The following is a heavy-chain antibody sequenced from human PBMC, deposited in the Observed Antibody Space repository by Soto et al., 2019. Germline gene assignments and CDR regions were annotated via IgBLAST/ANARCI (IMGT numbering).Heavy chain of an antibody. Sequence: QLQLQESSPGLVKPSETLSLTCSVSGGSISSSSYFWGWIRHPPGKGLEFIGGIYPGGNPVYNPSLNSRVSISVDTSKNQCFLRLSSVTAADTAVYYCATYGWGMDVWGQGTTVTVSS. CDR2: IYPGGNP. CDR3: ATYGWGMDV. CDR1: GGSISSSSYF. D-gene: IGHD4-17*01. J-gene: IGHJ6*02. V-gene: IGHV4-39*01.